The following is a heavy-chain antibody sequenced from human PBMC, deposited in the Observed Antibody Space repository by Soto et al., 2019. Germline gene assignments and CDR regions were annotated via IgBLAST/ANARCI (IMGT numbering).Heavy chain of an antibody. Sequence: EVQLLESGGGLVQPGGSLRLSCAASGFTFSSYAMSWVRQAPGTGMEWVSAIRGRGGSTYYADSVKGRFTTSRDNSKNPLNRQMTSLRAEDTAVYYCAKSVVAVGGELDYWGQGTLVTVSS. D-gene: IGHD6-19*01. CDR1: GFTFSSYA. CDR3: AKSVVAVGGELDY. V-gene: IGHV3-23*01. CDR2: IRGRGGST. J-gene: IGHJ4*02.